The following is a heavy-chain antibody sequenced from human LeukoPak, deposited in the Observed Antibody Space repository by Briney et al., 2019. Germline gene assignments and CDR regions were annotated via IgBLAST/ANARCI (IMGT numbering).Heavy chain of an antibody. CDR3: ARSSSSSSYYYYYYGMDV. CDR1: GYSFTSYW. V-gene: IGHV5-10-1*01. D-gene: IGHD6-6*01. CDR2: IDPSDSYT. J-gene: IGHJ6*02. Sequence: GESLKISCKGSGYSFTSYWISWVRQMPGKGLEWMGRIDPSDSYTNYSPSFQGHVTISADKSISTAYLQWSSLKASDTAMYYCARSSSSSSYYYYYYGMDVWGQGTTVTVSS.